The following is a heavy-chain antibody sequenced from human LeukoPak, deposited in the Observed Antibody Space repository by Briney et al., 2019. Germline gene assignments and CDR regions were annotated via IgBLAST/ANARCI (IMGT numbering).Heavy chain of an antibody. CDR3: ARRQCSSISCYHAFDI. V-gene: IGHV3-7*01. Sequence: GGSLRLSCAASGFTFSRYWMSWVRQAPGKGPEWVANIKQDGSEKYYVDSLKGRFTISRDNAKNSLYLQMNSLGAEDTAVYYCARRQCSSISCYHAFDIWGQGTMVTVSS. CDR1: GFTFSRYW. D-gene: IGHD2-2*01. CDR2: IKQDGSEK. J-gene: IGHJ3*02.